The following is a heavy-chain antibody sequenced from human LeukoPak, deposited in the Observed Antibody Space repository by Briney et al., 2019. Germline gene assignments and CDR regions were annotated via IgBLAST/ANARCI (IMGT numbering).Heavy chain of an antibody. CDR2: IYPGDSNT. Sequence: GESLKISCKGSGYSFTSYWIGWVRQMPGKGLEWVGIIYPGDSNTRYSPSFQGQVTISADKSISTAYLQWSSLKASDTAMYYCARHRGQWVTATDYWGQGTLVTVSS. V-gene: IGHV5-51*01. J-gene: IGHJ4*02. D-gene: IGHD2-21*02. CDR3: ARHRGQWVTATDY. CDR1: GYSFTSYW.